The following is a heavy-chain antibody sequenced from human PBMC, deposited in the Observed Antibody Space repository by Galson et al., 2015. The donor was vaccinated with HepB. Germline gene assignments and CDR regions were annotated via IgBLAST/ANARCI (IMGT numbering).Heavy chain of an antibody. D-gene: IGHD3-10*01. CDR1: GFTFSRHW. CDR3: ARGVYNWFDP. CDR2: IHSDGTST. V-gene: IGHV3-74*01. Sequence: SLRLSCAASGFTFSRHWMHWVRQAPGQGLVWVSRIHSDGTSTNYAESVKGRFTISRDNAKNTLYLQMNSLRAEDTAVYYCARGVYNWFDPWGQGTLVTVSS. J-gene: IGHJ5*02.